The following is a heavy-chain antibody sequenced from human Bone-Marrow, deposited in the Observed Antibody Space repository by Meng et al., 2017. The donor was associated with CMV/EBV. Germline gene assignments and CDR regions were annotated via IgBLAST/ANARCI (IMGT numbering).Heavy chain of an antibody. J-gene: IGHJ6*02. V-gene: IGHV3-7*01. D-gene: IGHD3-16*01. CDR1: GFTVSSNY. CDR3: ARAGGTYETLYGMDV. CDR2: IKQDGSEK. Sequence: GESLKISCAASGFTVSSNYMSWVRQAPGKGLEWVANIKQDGSEKYYVDSVKGRFTVSRDNAKNSLYFQMNSLRAEDTAVYYCARAGGTYETLYGMDVWGQGTTVTVPS.